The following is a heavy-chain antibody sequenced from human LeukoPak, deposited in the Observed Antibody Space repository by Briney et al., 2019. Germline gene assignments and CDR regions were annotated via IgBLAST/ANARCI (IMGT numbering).Heavy chain of an antibody. CDR1: GFTFSSYE. Sequence: GGSLRLSCAASGFTFSSYEMNWDRQAPGKGLEWVSYISSSGSTRYYADSVKGRFTISRDNAKNSLYLQMNSLRAEDTAVYYCARVQTTVTTLDYWGQGTLVTVSS. CDR2: ISSSGSTR. CDR3: ARVQTTVTTLDY. V-gene: IGHV3-48*03. J-gene: IGHJ4*02. D-gene: IGHD4-17*01.